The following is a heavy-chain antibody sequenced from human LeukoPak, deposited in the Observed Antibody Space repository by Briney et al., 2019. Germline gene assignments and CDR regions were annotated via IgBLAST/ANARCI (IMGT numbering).Heavy chain of an antibody. CDR3: AREFGSGGDFWSGYYRSSFAFDI. V-gene: IGHV1-69*05. CDR1: GGTFSSYA. D-gene: IGHD3-3*01. CDR2: IIPIFGTA. Sequence: SVKVSCKASGGTFSSYAISWVRQAPGQGLEWMGRIIPIFGTANYAQKFQGRVTITTDESTSTAYMELSSLRSEDTAVYYCAREFGSGGDFWSGYYRSSFAFDIWGRGTMVTVSS. J-gene: IGHJ3*02.